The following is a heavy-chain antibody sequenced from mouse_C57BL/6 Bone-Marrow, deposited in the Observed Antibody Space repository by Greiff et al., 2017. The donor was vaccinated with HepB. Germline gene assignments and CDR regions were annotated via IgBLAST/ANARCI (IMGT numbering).Heavy chain of an antibody. CDR1: GFNIKDDY. Sequence: VQLQQSGAELVRPGASVKLSCTASGFNIKDDYMHWVKQRPEQGLEWIGWIDPENGDTEYAAKFQGKATITAATASNTAYLQLSSLASEDTAVYYCTTRNYGTGFDYWGQGTTLTVSS. D-gene: IGHD1-1*01. V-gene: IGHV14-4*01. CDR3: TTRNYGTGFDY. CDR2: IDPENGDT. J-gene: IGHJ2*01.